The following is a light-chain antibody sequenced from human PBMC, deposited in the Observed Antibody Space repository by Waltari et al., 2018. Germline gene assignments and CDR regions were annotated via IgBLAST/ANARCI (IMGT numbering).Light chain of an antibody. CDR3: QSYNSSNVI. J-gene: IGLJ2*01. CDR1: SGSIASNY. Sequence: NFMLTQPHSVSESPGKTLTISCTRSSGSIASNYVQWYQQRPGRAPITVIYEDNERPSGVPDRFSGSIDSSSNSASLTISGLKTEDGADYYCQSYNSSNVIFGGGTKLTVL. V-gene: IGLV6-57*04. CDR2: EDN.